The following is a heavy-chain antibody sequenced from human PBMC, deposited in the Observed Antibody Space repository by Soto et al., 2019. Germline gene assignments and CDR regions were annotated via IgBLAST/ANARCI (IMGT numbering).Heavy chain of an antibody. CDR2: TYYTSTWNN. J-gene: IGHJ3*02. Sequence: SQTLSLTCAISGDSVSSNSVTWNWIRQSPSGGLEWLGKTYYTSTWNNVYAGSVKSRITINPDTSKNQVSLQVNSVTPEDTAVYYCARQWSNSGWIGYAIWGQGTMVTVSS. CDR3: ARQWSNSGWIGYAI. D-gene: IGHD6-25*01. CDR1: GDSVSSNSVT. V-gene: IGHV6-1*01.